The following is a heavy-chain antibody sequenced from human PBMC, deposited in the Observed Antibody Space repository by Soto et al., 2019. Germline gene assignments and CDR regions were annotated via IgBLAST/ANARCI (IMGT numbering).Heavy chain of an antibody. D-gene: IGHD2-2*01. CDR3: ARDSQHCISTSCRGYYYGMDV. CDR1: GYTFTGYY. J-gene: IGHJ6*02. Sequence: QVQLVQSGAEVKKPGASVKVSCKASGYTFTGYYMHWVRQAPGQGLEWMGWINPNSGGTNYAQKFQGWVTMTRDTSTSTAYMELSRLRSDDTAVYYCARDSQHCISTSCRGYYYGMDVWGQGTTVTVSS. CDR2: INPNSGGT. V-gene: IGHV1-2*04.